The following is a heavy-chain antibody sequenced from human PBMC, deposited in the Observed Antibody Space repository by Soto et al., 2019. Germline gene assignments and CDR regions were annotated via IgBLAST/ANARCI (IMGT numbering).Heavy chain of an antibody. J-gene: IGHJ6*02. Sequence: ASVKVSCKASGYTFTSYYMHWVRQAPGQGLEWMGIINPSGGSTSYAQKFQGRVTMTRDTSTSTVYMELSSLRSEDTAVYYCARRSSIAARPSYGMDVWGQGTTVTVSS. CDR3: ARRSSIAARPSYGMDV. CDR1: GYTFTSYY. V-gene: IGHV1-46*01. CDR2: INPSGGST. D-gene: IGHD6-6*01.